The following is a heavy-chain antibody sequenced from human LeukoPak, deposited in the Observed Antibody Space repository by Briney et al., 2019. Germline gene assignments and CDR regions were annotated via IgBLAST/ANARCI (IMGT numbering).Heavy chain of an antibody. J-gene: IGHJ3*01. D-gene: IGHD6-13*01. Sequence: SETLSLTCTVSGGPISSSSYYWSWIRQSAGKGLEWVGRIYSHGNANYNPSLNSRVTMSLDTSKNQFSLKLTSVTAADTAVYYCARFRMTASATAAFDLWGQGTLVTVSS. CDR3: ARFRMTASATAAFDL. CDR2: IYSHGNA. CDR1: GGPISSSSYY. V-gene: IGHV4-61*02.